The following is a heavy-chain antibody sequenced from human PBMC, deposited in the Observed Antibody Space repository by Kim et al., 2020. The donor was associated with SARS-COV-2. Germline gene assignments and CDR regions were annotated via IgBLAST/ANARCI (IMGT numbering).Heavy chain of an antibody. CDR2: INPSGGST. D-gene: IGHD3-9*01. CDR3: ASENYDILTGDSIYGMDV. CDR1: GYTFTSYY. J-gene: IGHJ6*02. V-gene: IGHV1-46*01. Sequence: ASVKVSCKASGYTFTSYYMHWVRQAPGQGLEWMGIINPSGGSTSYAQKFQGRVTMTRDTSTSTVYMELSSLRSEDTAVYYCASENYDILTGDSIYGMDVWGQGTTVTVSS.